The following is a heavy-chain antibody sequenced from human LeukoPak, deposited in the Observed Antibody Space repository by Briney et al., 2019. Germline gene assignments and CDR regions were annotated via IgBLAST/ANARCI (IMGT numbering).Heavy chain of an antibody. CDR1: GGSISSGSYY. Sequence: SQTLSLTCTVSGGSISSGSYYWSWIRQPAGKGLEWIGRIYTSGSTNYNPSLKSRVTISVDTSKNQFSLKLSSVTAADTAVYYCARQFFGVVHAPYWGQGTLVTVSS. V-gene: IGHV4-61*02. CDR2: IYTSGST. D-gene: IGHD3-3*01. CDR3: ARQFFGVVHAPY. J-gene: IGHJ4*02.